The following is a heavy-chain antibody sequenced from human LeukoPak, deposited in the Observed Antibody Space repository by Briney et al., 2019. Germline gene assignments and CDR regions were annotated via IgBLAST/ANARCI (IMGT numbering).Heavy chain of an antibody. Sequence: GGTLRLSCAASGFTFSSYGMSWVRQAPGKGLEWVSAISGSGGSTYYADSVKGRFTISRDNAKNSLYLQMNSLRAEDTAVYYCARDLYRIVVVPHYFDYWGQGTLVTVSS. CDR3: ARDLYRIVVVPHYFDY. V-gene: IGHV3-23*01. CDR2: ISGSGGST. D-gene: IGHD3-22*01. J-gene: IGHJ4*02. CDR1: GFTFSSYG.